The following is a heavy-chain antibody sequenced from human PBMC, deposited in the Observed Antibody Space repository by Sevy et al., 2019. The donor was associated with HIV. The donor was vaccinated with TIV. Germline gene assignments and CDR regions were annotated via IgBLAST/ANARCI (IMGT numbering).Heavy chain of an antibody. CDR3: VRDRLSYCIITSCYGAFDY. D-gene: IGHD2-2*01. Sequence: GGSLRLSCAASGFTFSRYWMTWVRQAPGKGLEWVANIKEDGSEKNYVDSVKGRFTISRDNAKNSLYLQMNSLRAEDTAVYFCVRDRLSYCIITSCYGAFDYWGQGSLVTVSS. CDR2: IKEDGSEK. V-gene: IGHV3-7*01. J-gene: IGHJ4*02. CDR1: GFTFSRYW.